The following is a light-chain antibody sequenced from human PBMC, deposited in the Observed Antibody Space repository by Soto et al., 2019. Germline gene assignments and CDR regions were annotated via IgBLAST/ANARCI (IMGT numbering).Light chain of an antibody. Sequence: EIVMTQSPATLSVSPGERATVSCRASQSVSSNLAWYQQEPGQAPRLLIYGASTRATGIPARFSGSGSGTEFTLTISSLQSEDFAVYYYQQYNNWPPITFGQGTRLEIK. CDR3: QQYNNWPPIT. V-gene: IGKV3-15*01. CDR1: QSVSSN. CDR2: GAS. J-gene: IGKJ5*01.